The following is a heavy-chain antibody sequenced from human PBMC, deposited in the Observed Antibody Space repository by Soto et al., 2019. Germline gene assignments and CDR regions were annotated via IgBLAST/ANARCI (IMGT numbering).Heavy chain of an antibody. CDR3: ARGSGLAAAVDFDY. Sequence: SQTLSLTCAISGDSVSSNSAAWNWIRQSPSRGLEWLGRTYYRSTWHNDYAVPVKSRITINPDTSRNQFSLQLNSVTPEDTAVYYFARGSGLAAAVDFDYLGQGTLVTVSS. V-gene: IGHV6-1*01. CDR1: GDSVSSNSAA. CDR2: TYYRSTWHN. J-gene: IGHJ4*02. D-gene: IGHD6-13*01.